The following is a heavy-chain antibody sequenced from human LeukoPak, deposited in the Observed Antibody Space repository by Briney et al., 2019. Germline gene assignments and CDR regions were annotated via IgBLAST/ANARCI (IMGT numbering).Heavy chain of an antibody. Sequence: AISXVXQXXXXXXXWXGXIIPIFGTATYAQKFQGRVTITADESTSTAYMELSSLRSEDTAVYYCARGPRLDFWSGYSDYWGQGTLVTVSS. D-gene: IGHD3-3*01. CDR2: IIPIFGTA. J-gene: IGHJ4*02. V-gene: IGHV1-69*01. CDR3: ARGPRLDFWSGYSDY. CDR1: A.